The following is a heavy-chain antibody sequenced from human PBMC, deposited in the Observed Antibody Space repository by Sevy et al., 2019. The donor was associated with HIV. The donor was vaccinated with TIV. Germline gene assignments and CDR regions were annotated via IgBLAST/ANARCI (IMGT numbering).Heavy chain of an antibody. D-gene: IGHD6-19*01. CDR2: IIPILGSV. V-gene: IGHV1-69*13. Sequence: ASVKVSCKASGGIFRSYGISWVRQAPGQGLEWMGGIIPILGSVNYAQKFQGRVTITADESTQKAYMELSSLRSEDTAVYYCARGGGNGWYYFDYWGQETLVTVSS. CDR1: GGIFRSYG. CDR3: ARGGGNGWYYFDY. J-gene: IGHJ4*02.